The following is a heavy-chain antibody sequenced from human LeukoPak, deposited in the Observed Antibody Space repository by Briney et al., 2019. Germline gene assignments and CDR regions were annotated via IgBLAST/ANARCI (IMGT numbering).Heavy chain of an antibody. D-gene: IGHD6-6*01. V-gene: IGHV4-59*08. Sequence: SETLSLTCTVSGGSISTYYWSWIRQPPGKGLEWIGYIYYSGSTNYNPSLKSRVTISIDTSKNQFSLKLSSVTAADTAVYYCARQPYSSSSHSWFVYWGQGTLVTVSS. CDR3: ARQPYSSSSHSWFVY. CDR1: GGSISTYY. J-gene: IGHJ4*02. CDR2: IYYSGST.